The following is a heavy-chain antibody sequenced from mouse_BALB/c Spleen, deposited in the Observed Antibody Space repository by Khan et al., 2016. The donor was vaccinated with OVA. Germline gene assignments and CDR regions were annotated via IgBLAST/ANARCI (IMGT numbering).Heavy chain of an antibody. J-gene: IGHJ4*01. CDR2: IWGDGST. V-gene: IGHV2-6-1*01. CDR1: GFSLTNYG. Sequence: VKLEESGPGLVAPSQSLSITCTISGFSLTNYGVHWVRQPPGKGLEWLVVIWGDGSTTYNSALKSRLSISKDNSKSQVFLKMNSLQTDDTAMYYCARQPYYHYNIMDYWGQGTSVTVSS. CDR3: ARQPYYHYNIMDY. D-gene: IGHD2-10*01.